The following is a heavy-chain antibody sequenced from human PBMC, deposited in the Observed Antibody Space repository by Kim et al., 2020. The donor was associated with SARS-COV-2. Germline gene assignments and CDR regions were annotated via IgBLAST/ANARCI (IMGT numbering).Heavy chain of an antibody. Sequence: SVKVSCKASGGTFSSYAISWVRQAPGQGLEWMGGIIPIFGTANYAQKFQGRVTITADESTSTAYMELSSLRSEDTAVYYCARGGHYYGSGSYYVDYWGQGTLVTVSS. CDR3: ARGGHYYGSGSYYVDY. J-gene: IGHJ4*02. V-gene: IGHV1-69*13. CDR2: IIPIFGTA. CDR1: GGTFSSYA. D-gene: IGHD3-10*01.